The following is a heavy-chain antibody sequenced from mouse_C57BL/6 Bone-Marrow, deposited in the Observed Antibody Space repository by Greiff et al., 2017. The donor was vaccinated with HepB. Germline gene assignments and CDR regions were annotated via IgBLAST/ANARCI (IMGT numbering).Heavy chain of an antibody. J-gene: IGHJ1*03. D-gene: IGHD1-1*01. CDR3: ARSIRVVARVYWYFDV. CDR2: IYPRDGST. CDR1: GYTFTSYD. V-gene: IGHV1-85*01. Sequence: QVQLKESGPELVKPGASVKLSCKASGYTFTSYDINWVKQRPGQGLEWIGWIYPRDGSTKYNEKFKGKATLTVDTSSSTAYMELHSLTSEDSAVYFCARSIRVVARVYWYFDVWGTGTTVTVTS.